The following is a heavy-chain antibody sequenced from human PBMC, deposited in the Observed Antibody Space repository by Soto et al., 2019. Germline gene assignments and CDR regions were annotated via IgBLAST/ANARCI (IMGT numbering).Heavy chain of an antibody. V-gene: IGHV3-23*01. D-gene: IGHD5-12*01. Sequence: GGSLRLSCAASGFTFSSYAMSWVRQAPGKGLEWVSGISSSGGGTYYADSVKGRFTISRDNSKSTLYLQMNSLRAEDTAVYYCAKLIGGGWLRPHYFDYWGQGTLVTVSS. J-gene: IGHJ4*02. CDR2: ISSSGGGT. CDR3: AKLIGGGWLRPHYFDY. CDR1: GFTFSSYA.